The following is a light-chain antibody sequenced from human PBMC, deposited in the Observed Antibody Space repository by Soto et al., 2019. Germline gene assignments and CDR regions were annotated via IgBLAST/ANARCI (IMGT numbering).Light chain of an antibody. J-gene: IGKJ2*01. CDR1: QSISSW. Sequence: DIQMTQSPSTLSASVGDRVTITCRASQSISSWLAWYQQKPGKAPELLIYKASSLYSGVPSRFSGSGSGTEFTLTISSLQPDDFATHYCHHFNTDSLMYTFGQGTKLEIK. CDR3: HHFNTDSLMYT. V-gene: IGKV1-5*03. CDR2: KAS.